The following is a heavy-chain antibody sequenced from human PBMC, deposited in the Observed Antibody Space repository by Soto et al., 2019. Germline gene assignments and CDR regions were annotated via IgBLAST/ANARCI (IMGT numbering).Heavy chain of an antibody. Sequence: GASVKVSCKASGYTFTSYDINCVRQATGQGLEWMGWMNPNSGNTGYAQKFQGRVTMTRNTSISTAYMELSSLRPEDSAMYFCARAPGRAGIILFDYWGQGTLVTVSS. D-gene: IGHD3-16*02. CDR3: ARAPGRAGIILFDY. CDR1: GYTFTSYD. J-gene: IGHJ4*02. CDR2: MNPNSGNT. V-gene: IGHV1-8*01.